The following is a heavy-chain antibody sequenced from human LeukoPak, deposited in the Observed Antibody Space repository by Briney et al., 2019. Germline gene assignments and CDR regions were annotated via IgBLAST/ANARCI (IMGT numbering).Heavy chain of an antibody. V-gene: IGHV1-24*01. D-gene: IGHD6-19*01. CDR3: ARDSSGWYRGRYNWFDP. Sequence: ASVKVSCKVSGYTLTELSMHWVRQAPGKGLEWMGGFDPEDGETIYAQKFQGRVTMTEDTSTDTAYMELSSLRSEDTAVYYCARDSSGWYRGRYNWFDPWGQGTLVTVSS. CDR1: GYTLTELS. J-gene: IGHJ5*02. CDR2: FDPEDGET.